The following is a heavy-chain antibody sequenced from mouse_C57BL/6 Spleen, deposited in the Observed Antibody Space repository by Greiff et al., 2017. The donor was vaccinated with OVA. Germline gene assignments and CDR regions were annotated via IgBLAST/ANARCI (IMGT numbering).Heavy chain of an antibody. Sequence: EVQLQETGPELVKPGDSVKISCKASGYSFTGYFMNWVMQSHGKSLEWIGRINPYNGDTFYNQKFKGKATLTVDKSSSTAHMELRSLTSEDSAVYYCARGDYYGSSYPMDYWGQGTSVTVSS. CDR2: INPYNGDT. V-gene: IGHV1-20*01. J-gene: IGHJ4*01. D-gene: IGHD1-1*01. CDR3: ARGDYYGSSYPMDY. CDR1: GYSFTGYF.